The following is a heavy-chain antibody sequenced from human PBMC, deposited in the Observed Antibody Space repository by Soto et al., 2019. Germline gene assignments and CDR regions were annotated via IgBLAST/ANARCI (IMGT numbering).Heavy chain of an antibody. J-gene: IGHJ5*02. CDR2: IYYSGST. CDR3: ARDASRSYDILTGYYRPNWSDP. Sequence: PSETLSLTCIVSGGSISSNYWSWIRQPPGKGLEWIGYIYYSGSTNYSPSLKSRVTISVDTSKNQFSLKLSSVTAADTAVYYCARDASRSYDILTGYYRPNWSDPWGQGTLVTVSS. D-gene: IGHD3-9*01. CDR1: GGSISSNY. V-gene: IGHV4-59*01.